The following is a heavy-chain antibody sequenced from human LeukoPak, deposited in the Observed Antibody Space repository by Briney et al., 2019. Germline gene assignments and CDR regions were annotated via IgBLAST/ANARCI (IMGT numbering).Heavy chain of an antibody. Sequence: GGSLRLSCAASGFTVSSNYMSWVRQAPGKGLEWVSVIYSGGSTYYADSVKGRFTISRDNSKNTLYLQMNSLRAEDTAVYYCARVGTTVTTIRSPLDYWGQGTLVTVSS. CDR1: GFTVSSNY. V-gene: IGHV3-53*05. CDR3: ARVGTTVTTIRSPLDY. J-gene: IGHJ4*02. CDR2: IYSGGST. D-gene: IGHD4-17*01.